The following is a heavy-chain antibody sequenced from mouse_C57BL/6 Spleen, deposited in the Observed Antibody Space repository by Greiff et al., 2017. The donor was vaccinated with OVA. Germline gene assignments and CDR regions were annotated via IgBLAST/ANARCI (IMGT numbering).Heavy chain of an antibody. J-gene: IGHJ4*01. Sequence: EVQLQQSGPELVKPGASVKISCKASGYTFTDYYMNWVKQSHGKSLEWIGDINPNNGGTSYNQKFKGKATLTVDKSSSTAYMELRSLTSEDSAVYYCASSGLRRTAPYYYAMDYWGQGTSVTVSS. CDR3: ASSGLRRTAPYYYAMDY. CDR2: INPNNGGT. CDR1: GYTFTDYY. V-gene: IGHV1-26*01. D-gene: IGHD2-2*01.